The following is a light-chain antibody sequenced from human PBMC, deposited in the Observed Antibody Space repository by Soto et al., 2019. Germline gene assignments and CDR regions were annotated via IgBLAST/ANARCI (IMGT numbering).Light chain of an antibody. CDR2: KAS. J-gene: IGKJ2*01. V-gene: IGKV1-5*03. CDR1: QSIYRW. CDR3: QQYNSYV. Sequence: DIQLTLSPSTLSASVGDRVNITCRASQSIYRWLAWYQQKPGEAPKLLIYKASTLENGVSSRFSGSGSGTEFTLTISSLQPHDLATYYCQQYNSYVFGQGTKLEIK.